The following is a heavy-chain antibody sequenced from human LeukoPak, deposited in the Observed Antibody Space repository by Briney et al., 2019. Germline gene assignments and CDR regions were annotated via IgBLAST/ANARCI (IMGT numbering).Heavy chain of an antibody. J-gene: IGHJ4*02. CDR1: GGSISSYY. CDR2: IYYSGST. Sequence: PSETLSLTCTVSGGSISSYYWSWIRQPPGKGLEWIGYIYYSGSTNHNPSLKSRVTISVDTSKNQFSLKLNSVTAADTAVYYCARGGWELFDYWGQGTLVTVSS. V-gene: IGHV4-59*01. D-gene: IGHD1-7*01. CDR3: ARGGWELFDY.